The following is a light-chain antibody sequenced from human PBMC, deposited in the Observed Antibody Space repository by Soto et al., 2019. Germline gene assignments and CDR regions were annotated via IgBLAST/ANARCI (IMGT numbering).Light chain of an antibody. CDR3: QHYGSSSLT. J-gene: IGKJ4*01. CDR1: HSVSSN. CDR2: GAS. Sequence: EIVMTQSPATLSVSPGERATLSVGGSHSVSSNLAWYQQKPGQAPRLLLYGASSRAPGIPDRFSGSGSGTDFTLTISRLEPEDFAVYFCQHYGSSSLTFGGGTKVDIK. V-gene: IGKV3-20*01.